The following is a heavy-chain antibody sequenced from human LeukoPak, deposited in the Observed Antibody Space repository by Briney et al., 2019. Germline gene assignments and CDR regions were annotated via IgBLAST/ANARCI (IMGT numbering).Heavy chain of an antibody. CDR1: GFTFSSFS. J-gene: IGHJ3*02. D-gene: IGHD3-3*01. CDR2: ISTSSSTI. Sequence: GGSLRLSCAASGFTFSSFSMNWVRQAPGKGLEWVSYISTSSSTIYYADSVKGRFTISRDNAKNSLSLQMNSLRAGDTAVYYCARDGVWSGINAFDIWGQGTMVTVSS. V-gene: IGHV3-48*01. CDR3: ARDGVWSGINAFDI.